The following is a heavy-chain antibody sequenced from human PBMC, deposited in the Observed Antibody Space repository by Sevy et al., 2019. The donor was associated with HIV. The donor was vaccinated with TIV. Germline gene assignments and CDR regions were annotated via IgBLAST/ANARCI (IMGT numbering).Heavy chain of an antibody. D-gene: IGHD6-13*01. J-gene: IGHJ1*01. CDR1: GFTFNIYA. CDR3: AKDSLAYSSSWYWGGAEYFQH. CDR2: ISDTGGST. V-gene: IGHV3-23*01. Sequence: GESLKISCVASGFTFNIYAMTWVRQAPGKGLEWVSAISDTGGSTYDADSVKGRFTSSRDNSKNTLYLQMNSLRAEDTAIYYCAKDSLAYSSSWYWGGAEYFQHWGQGTLVTVSS.